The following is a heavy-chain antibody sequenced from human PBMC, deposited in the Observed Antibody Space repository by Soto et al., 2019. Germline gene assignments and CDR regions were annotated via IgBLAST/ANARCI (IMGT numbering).Heavy chain of an antibody. J-gene: IGHJ4*02. V-gene: IGHV1-3*01. CDR2: INAGNGNT. Sequence: ASVKVSCKASGYTFTSYAMHWVRQAPGQRLEWMGWINAGNGNTKYSQKFQGRVTITRDTSASTAYMELSSLRSEDTAVYYCARSIVVVTALDYWGRGALFTVSS. CDR1: GYTFTSYA. D-gene: IGHD2-21*02. CDR3: ARSIVVVTALDY.